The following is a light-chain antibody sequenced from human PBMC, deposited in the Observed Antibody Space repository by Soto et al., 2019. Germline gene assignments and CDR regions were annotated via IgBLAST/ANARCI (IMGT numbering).Light chain of an antibody. CDR3: CSYAGSSSYV. CDR1: SSDVGSYNL. CDR2: EVS. Sequence: QSALTQPASVSGSPGQSITFSCTGTSSDVGSYNLVSWYQQHPGKAPKLMIYEVSKRPSGVSNRFSGSKSGNTASLTISGLQAEDEADYYCCSYAGSSSYVFGTGTKVTV. V-gene: IGLV2-23*02. J-gene: IGLJ1*01.